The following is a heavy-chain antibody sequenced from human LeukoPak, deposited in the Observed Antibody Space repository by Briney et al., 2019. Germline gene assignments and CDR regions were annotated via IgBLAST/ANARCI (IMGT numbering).Heavy chain of an antibody. CDR1: GFTFSSYA. V-gene: IGHV3-23*01. CDR3: AKVREWIQLWSPIDY. Sequence: GGSLRLSCAASGFTFSSYAMGWVRQAPGKGLEWVSAISGSGDSTYYADSVKGRFTISRDNSKNTLYLQMNSLRAEDTAVYYCAKVREWIQLWSPIDYWGQGTLVTVSS. CDR2: ISGSGDST. D-gene: IGHD5-18*01. J-gene: IGHJ4*02.